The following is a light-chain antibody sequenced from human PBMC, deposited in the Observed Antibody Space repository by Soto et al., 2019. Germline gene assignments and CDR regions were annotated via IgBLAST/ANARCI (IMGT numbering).Light chain of an antibody. J-gene: IGKJ2*01. Sequence: EIVLTQSPGTLSLSPGERATLSCRASQSVSSSYLAGYQQKPGQAPRLLIYGASSRATGIPDRFSGSGSGTDFTLTISRLEPEDFAVYFCQHYGNSPPFSFGQGTKVEIK. CDR2: GAS. CDR1: QSVSSSY. V-gene: IGKV3-20*01. CDR3: QHYGNSPPFS.